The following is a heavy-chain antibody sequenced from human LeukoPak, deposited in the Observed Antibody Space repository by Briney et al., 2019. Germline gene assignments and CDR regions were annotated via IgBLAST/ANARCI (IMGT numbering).Heavy chain of an antibody. CDR3: ARIRYCSSTSCYKGRTYYFDY. CDR1: GGSISSSSYY. V-gene: IGHV4-39*01. Sequence: PSETLSLTCTVSGGSISSSSYYWGWIRQPPGKGLEWIGSIYHSGSTYYNPSLKSRVTISVDTSKNQFSLKLSSVTAADTAVYYCARIRYCSSTSCYKGRTYYFDYWGQGTLVTVSS. CDR2: IYHSGST. J-gene: IGHJ4*02. D-gene: IGHD2-2*02.